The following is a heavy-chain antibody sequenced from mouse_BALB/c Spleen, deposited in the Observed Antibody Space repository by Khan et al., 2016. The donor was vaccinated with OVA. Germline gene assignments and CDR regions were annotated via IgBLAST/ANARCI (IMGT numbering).Heavy chain of an antibody. V-gene: IGHV1-39*01. CDR3: AREGNYYFDY. D-gene: IGHD2-1*01. CDR1: GYSFTGYN. CDR2: IDPYFGDT. Sequence: VQLKEPGPELEKPGASVKISCKASGYSFTGYNMNWVKQSNGRSLEWIGNIDPYFGDTSYNQKFKGKATLTVDKSSSTAYMQLKSLTSEDSAVYYCAREGNYYFDYWGQGTTLTVSS. J-gene: IGHJ2*01.